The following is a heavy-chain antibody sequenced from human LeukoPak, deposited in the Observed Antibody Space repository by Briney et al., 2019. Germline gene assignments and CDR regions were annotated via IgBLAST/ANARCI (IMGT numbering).Heavy chain of an antibody. V-gene: IGHV4-59*01. J-gene: IGHJ4*02. CDR3: ARGSAYSSSWYFDY. Sequence: SETLSLTCTVSGGSISSYYWSWIRQPPGKGLEWIGYIYYSGSTNYNPSLKSRVTISVDTSKNQFSLKLSSVTAADTAVYYCARGSAYSSSWYFDYWGQGTLVTVSS. CDR1: GGSISSYY. CDR2: IYYSGST. D-gene: IGHD6-13*01.